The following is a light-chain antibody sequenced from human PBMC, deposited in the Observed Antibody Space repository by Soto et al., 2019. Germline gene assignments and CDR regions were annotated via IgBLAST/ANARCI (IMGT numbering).Light chain of an antibody. J-gene: IGLJ1*01. CDR1: SSDVGNYKY. Sequence: QSVLTQPASVSGSPGQSITISCTGTSSDVGNYKYVSWYQQHPGKAPKLMIYGVGNRPSGVSNRFSGSKSGNTASLTISGLQAEDETDYYCFSYTSSGTYVFGTGTKGTGL. CDR2: GVG. V-gene: IGLV2-14*01. CDR3: FSYTSSGTYV.